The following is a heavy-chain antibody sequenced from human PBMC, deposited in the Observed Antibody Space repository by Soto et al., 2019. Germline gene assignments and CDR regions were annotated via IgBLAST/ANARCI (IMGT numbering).Heavy chain of an antibody. CDR1: GFTFSNYA. CDR3: AKSDKWLLPRRDWFDP. V-gene: IGHV3-23*01. J-gene: IGHJ5*02. Sequence: EVQLLESGGGLVQPGGSLRLSCVASGFTFSNYAMNWVRQAPGKGLEWVSLISGGGGGGTYYADPVRGRFSISRDNSKNTLYLQMDSLRAEDTAIYFCAKSDKWLLPRRDWFDPWGQGTLVTVSS. D-gene: IGHD3-22*01. CDR2: ISGGGGGGT.